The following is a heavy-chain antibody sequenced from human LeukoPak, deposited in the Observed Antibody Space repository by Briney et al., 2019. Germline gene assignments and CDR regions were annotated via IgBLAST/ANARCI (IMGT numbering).Heavy chain of an antibody. Sequence: SVKVSCKASGGTSSSYTISWVRQAPGQGLEWMGRIIPILGIANYAQKFQGRVTITADKSTGTAYMELSSLRSEDTAVYYCARELEYYDSSGPTPRYYFDYWGQGTLVTVSS. V-gene: IGHV1-69*04. D-gene: IGHD3-22*01. CDR1: GGTSSSYT. CDR2: IIPILGIA. J-gene: IGHJ4*02. CDR3: ARELEYYDSSGPTPRYYFDY.